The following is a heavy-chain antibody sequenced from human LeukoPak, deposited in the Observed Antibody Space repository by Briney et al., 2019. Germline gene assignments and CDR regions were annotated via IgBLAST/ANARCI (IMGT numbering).Heavy chain of an antibody. CDR1: GGSISSSSYY. CDR3: ARPGYRSSTSCPIVY. V-gene: IGHV4-39*01. D-gene: IGHD2-2*01. Sequence: SETLSLTCTVSGGSISSSSYYWGWIRQPPGKGLEWIGSIYYSGSTYYNPSLKSRVTISVDTSKNQFSLKLSSVTAADTAVYYRARPGYRSSTSCPIVYWGQGTLVTVSS. J-gene: IGHJ4*02. CDR2: IYYSGST.